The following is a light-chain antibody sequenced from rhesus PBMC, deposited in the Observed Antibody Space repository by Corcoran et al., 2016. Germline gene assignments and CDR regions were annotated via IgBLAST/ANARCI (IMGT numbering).Light chain of an antibody. J-gene: IGKJ4*01. V-gene: IGKV1-22*01. Sequence: DIQMTQSPSSLSASVGDTVTITCRASQGISSWLAWYQQKPGKAPKLRIYKASSLKSGVPSRFSGSGSGTDFTLTISSLQSEDFATYYCQQYSSRPLTFGGGTKVELK. CDR1: QGISSW. CDR2: KAS. CDR3: QQYSSRPLT.